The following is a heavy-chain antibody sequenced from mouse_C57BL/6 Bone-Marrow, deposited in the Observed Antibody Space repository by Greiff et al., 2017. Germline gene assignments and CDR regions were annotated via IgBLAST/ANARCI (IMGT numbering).Heavy chain of an antibody. J-gene: IGHJ1*03. Sequence: QVQLQQSGAELARPGASVKLSCKASGYTFTSYGISWVKQRTGQGLEWIGEIYPTSGNTYYNEKFKGKATLTADKSSSTAYLALRSLTSEDSAVYFCARWFLDVWGTGTTVTVSS. CDR1: GYTFTSYG. V-gene: IGHV1-81*01. D-gene: IGHD2-2*01. CDR2: IYPTSGNT. CDR3: ARWFLDV.